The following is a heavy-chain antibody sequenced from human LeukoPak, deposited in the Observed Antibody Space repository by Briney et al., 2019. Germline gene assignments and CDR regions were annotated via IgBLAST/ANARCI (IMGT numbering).Heavy chain of an antibody. CDR2: IKQDGSEK. Sequence: GGSLRLSCAASGFTFSSYWMSWVRQAPGKGLEWVANIKQDGSEKYYVDSVKGRFTISRDNAKNSLYLQMNSLRAEDTAVYYCARFKGYCTNGVCYGLYFDYWGQGTLVTVSS. CDR3: ARFKGYCTNGVCYGLYFDY. V-gene: IGHV3-7*03. J-gene: IGHJ4*02. CDR1: GFTFSSYW. D-gene: IGHD2-8*01.